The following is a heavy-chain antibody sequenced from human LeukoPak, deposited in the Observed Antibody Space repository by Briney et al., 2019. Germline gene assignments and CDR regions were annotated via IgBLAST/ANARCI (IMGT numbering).Heavy chain of an antibody. Sequence: GGSLRLSCAASGFTFSSYAMHWVRQAPGKGLEWVAVISYDGSNKYYADSVKGRFTISRDNSKNTLYLQMNSLRAEDTAVYYCARGRGAIDYWGQGTLVTVSS. CDR3: ARGRGAIDY. CDR2: ISYDGSNK. V-gene: IGHV3-30-3*01. CDR1: GFTFSSYA. J-gene: IGHJ4*02.